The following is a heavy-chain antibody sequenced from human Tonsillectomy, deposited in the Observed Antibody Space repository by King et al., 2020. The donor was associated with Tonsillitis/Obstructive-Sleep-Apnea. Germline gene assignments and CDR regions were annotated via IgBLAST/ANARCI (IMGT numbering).Heavy chain of an antibody. CDR1: GGSISAYY. CDR2: ILHTGST. D-gene: IGHD3-16*01. Sequence: VQLQESGPGLVKPSETLSLTCTVSGGSISAYYWSWIRQPPGKGLECIGYILHTGSTNYNPSLKSRVTISVDTSKNQFSLSLRSVTAADTAVYYCAREGDEVNAFDVWGQGTMVTVSS. J-gene: IGHJ3*01. CDR3: AREGDEVNAFDV. V-gene: IGHV4-59*01.